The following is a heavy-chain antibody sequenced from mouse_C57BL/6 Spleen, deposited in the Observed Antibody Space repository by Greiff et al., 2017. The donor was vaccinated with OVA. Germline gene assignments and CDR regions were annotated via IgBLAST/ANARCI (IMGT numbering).Heavy chain of an antibody. CDR3: ARTRIDYWYFDV. CDR1: GYTFTDHT. V-gene: IGHV1-78*01. CDR2: IYPRDGST. Sequence: QVQLKQSDAELVKPGASVKISCKVSGYTFTDHTIHWMKQRPEQGLEWIGYIYPRDGSTKYNEKYKGKATLTADKSSSTAYMLLNSLTSDDSAVYFCARTRIDYWYFDVWGTGTTVTVSS. J-gene: IGHJ1*03.